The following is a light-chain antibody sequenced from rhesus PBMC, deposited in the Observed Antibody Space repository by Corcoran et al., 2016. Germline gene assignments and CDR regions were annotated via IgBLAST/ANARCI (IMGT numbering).Light chain of an antibody. J-gene: IGKJ4*01. CDR2: LVS. CDR1: QSLLYSNGNTD. Sequence: IVMTQTPLSLSVTPGEPASISCRSSQSLLYSNGNTDLSWYLEKRGQSQQLLIYLVSNRASGVPDRLSGSGSGTDFTLKISRVEAENVWVYHCMQASQPPLTFGGWTKVELK. V-gene: IGKV2-78*01. CDR3: MQASQPPLT.